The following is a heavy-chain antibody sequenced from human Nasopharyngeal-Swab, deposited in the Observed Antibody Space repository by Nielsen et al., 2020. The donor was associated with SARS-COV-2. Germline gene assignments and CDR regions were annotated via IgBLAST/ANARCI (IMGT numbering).Heavy chain of an antibody. J-gene: IGHJ4*02. CDR2: ISYDGSNK. CDR3: ARPNSGSYQGHFDY. Sequence: GESLKISCAASGFTFSSYAMHWVRQAPGKVLEWVAVISYDGSNKYYADSVKGRFTISRDNSKNTLYLQMNSLRAEDTAVYYCARPNSGSYQGHFDYWGQGTLVTVSS. D-gene: IGHD1-26*01. CDR1: GFTFSSYA. V-gene: IGHV3-30-3*01.